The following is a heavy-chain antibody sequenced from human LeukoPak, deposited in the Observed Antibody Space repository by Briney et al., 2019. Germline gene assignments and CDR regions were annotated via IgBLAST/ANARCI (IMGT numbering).Heavy chain of an antibody. Sequence: SETLSLTCTVSGGSISSSSYYWGWIRQPPGKGLEWIGSIYYSGSTYYNPSLKSRVTISVDTSKNQFSLKLSSVTAADTAVHYCARCVATGILIWFDPWGQGTLVTVSS. CDR1: GGSISSSSYY. V-gene: IGHV4-39*07. CDR3: ARCVATGILIWFDP. J-gene: IGHJ5*02. CDR2: IYYSGST. D-gene: IGHD5-12*01.